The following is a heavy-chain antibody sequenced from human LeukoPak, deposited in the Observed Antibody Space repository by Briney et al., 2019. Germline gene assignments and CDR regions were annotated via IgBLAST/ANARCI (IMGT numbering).Heavy chain of an antibody. CDR3: AREKIRAPRGMDV. CDR2: INPNSGGT. J-gene: IGHJ6*02. V-gene: IGHV1-2*04. CDR1: GYTFTNNA. Sequence: PLASVKVSCKASGYTFTNNALNWVRQAPGQGLEWMGWINPNSGGTNYAQKFQGWVTMTRDTSISTAYMELSRLRSDDTAVYYCAREKIRAPRGMDVWGQGTTVTVSS.